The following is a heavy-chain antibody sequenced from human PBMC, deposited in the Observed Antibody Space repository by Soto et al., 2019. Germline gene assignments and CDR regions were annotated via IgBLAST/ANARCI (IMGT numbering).Heavy chain of an antibody. CDR1: GYTFTSYY. D-gene: IGHD3-10*01. V-gene: IGHV1-46*01. Sequence: ASVKVSCKASGYTFTSYYMHWVRQAPGQGLEWMGIINPSGGSTSYAQKFQGRVTMTRDTSTSTVYMELSSLRSEDTAVYYCARDGEADNYYYGMDVSGQATTVTVSS. CDR2: INPSGGST. J-gene: IGHJ6*02. CDR3: ARDGEADNYYYGMDV.